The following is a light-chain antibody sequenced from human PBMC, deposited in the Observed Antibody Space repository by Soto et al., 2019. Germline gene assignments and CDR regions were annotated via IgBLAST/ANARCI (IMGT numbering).Light chain of an antibody. CDR2: HVT. Sequence: QSALTQPASVSGSPGQSITISCTGTSSDIGHYDYVSWYQQHPGKAPKLMIYHVTYRPSGVSNRYSGSKSGNSASLTISGLQADDETDYYCCSLTTSHTYVFGSGTQLTVL. CDR3: CSLTTSHTYV. V-gene: IGLV2-14*03. CDR1: SSDIGHYDY. J-gene: IGLJ7*01.